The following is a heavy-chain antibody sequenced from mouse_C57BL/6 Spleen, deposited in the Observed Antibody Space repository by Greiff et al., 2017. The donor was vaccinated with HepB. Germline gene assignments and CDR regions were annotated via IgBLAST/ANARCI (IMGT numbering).Heavy chain of an antibody. CDR2: ISSGSSTI. J-gene: IGHJ3*01. Sequence: EVQLVESGGGLVKPGGSLKLSCAASGFTFSDYGMHWVRQAPEKGLEWVAYISSGSSTIYYADTVKGRFPISRDNAKNTLFLQMTRLRSEDTAMYDGANTMVTTGGFAYWGQGTLVTVSA. D-gene: IGHD2-2*01. CDR3: ANTMVTTGGFAY. V-gene: IGHV5-17*01. CDR1: GFTFSDYG.